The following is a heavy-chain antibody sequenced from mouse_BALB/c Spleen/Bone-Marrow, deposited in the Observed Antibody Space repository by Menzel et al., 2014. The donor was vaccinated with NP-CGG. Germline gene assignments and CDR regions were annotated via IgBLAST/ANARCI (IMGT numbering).Heavy chain of an antibody. D-gene: IGHD1-1*01. CDR3: ASYYYGSSGFAY. CDR2: IDPANGNT. CDR1: GFNIKDTY. V-gene: IGHV14-3*02. Sequence: VHLQQSGAELVKPGASVKLSCTASGFNIKDTYMHWVKQRPEQGLEWIGRIDPANGNTKYDPKFQGKATITADTSSNTAYLQLSSLTSEDTAVYYCASYYYGSSGFAYWGQGTLVTVSA. J-gene: IGHJ3*01.